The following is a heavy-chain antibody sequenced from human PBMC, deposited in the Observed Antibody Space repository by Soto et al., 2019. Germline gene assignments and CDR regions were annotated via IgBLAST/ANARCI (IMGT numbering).Heavy chain of an antibody. CDR1: GFTFGTYA. D-gene: IGHD3-16*01. Sequence: EVQLLESGGGLVQPGGSLRLSCAASGFTFGTYAMKWLRQAPGRGLECVSFISGSGRTTYYAESVKGRFTVSRANSKSTMYLQMNSLRAEDTALYYCAKFRGPSYSYYYMDVWGKGTTVTVSS. CDR2: ISGSGRTT. CDR3: AKFRGPSYSYYYMDV. V-gene: IGHV3-23*01. J-gene: IGHJ6*03.